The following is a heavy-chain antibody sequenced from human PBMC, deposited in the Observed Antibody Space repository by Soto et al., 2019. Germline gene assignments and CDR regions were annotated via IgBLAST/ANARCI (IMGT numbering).Heavy chain of an antibody. Sequence: QLQLQESCPVLVTPSETLSLTCSVSGGSITTSSYNWDWIRQPPGKGLEWIGTIYYDGRTSSNPSLRSQVTISVDTSKNHFALKVNSVTAADTAVYYCARFYGNAFDVWGRGKVVTVSS. CDR2: IYYDGRT. CDR1: GGSITTSSYN. CDR3: ARFYGNAFDV. D-gene: IGHD3-10*01. V-gene: IGHV4-39*02. J-gene: IGHJ3*01.